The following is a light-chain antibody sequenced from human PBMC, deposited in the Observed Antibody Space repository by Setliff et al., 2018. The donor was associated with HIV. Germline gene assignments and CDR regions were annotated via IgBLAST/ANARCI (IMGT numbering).Light chain of an antibody. CDR2: EVS. J-gene: IGLJ1*01. CDR3: SSYTSSNTFV. Sequence: QSALTQPASVSGSPGQSITISCTGTSSDVGGYNYVSWYQQNPGKAPKLMIYEVSNRPSGVSNRFSGSKSGNTASLTISGLQAEDEADYYCSSYTSSNTFVFGPGTKVTVL. V-gene: IGLV2-14*01. CDR1: SSDVGGYNY.